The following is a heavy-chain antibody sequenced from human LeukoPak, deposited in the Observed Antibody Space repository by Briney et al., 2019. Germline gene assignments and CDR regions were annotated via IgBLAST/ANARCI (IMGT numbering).Heavy chain of an antibody. CDR1: GFTVSSNY. D-gene: IGHD3-10*01. J-gene: IGHJ4*02. V-gene: IGHV3-66*01. Sequence: GGSLRLSCAASGFTVSSNYMSWVRQASGKGLEWISFIYSGGSASYADSVKDRFTISRDNSKNTLYLQMNSLRAEDTAVYYCAKDRSGSYYNSFDYWGQGTLVTVSS. CDR2: IYSGGSA. CDR3: AKDRSGSYYNSFDY.